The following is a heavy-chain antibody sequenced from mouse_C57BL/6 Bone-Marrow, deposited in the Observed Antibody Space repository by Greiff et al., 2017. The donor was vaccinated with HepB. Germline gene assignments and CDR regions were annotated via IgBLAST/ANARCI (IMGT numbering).Heavy chain of an antibody. CDR3: ARKKSYFDY. CDR1: GYTFTSYW. Sequence: QVQLQQPGAELVKPGASVKLSCKASGYTFTSYWMQWVKQRPGQGLEWIGEIDPSDSYTNYNQKFKGKATLTVDTSSSTAYMQLSSLTSEDSAVYYCARKKSYFDYWGQGTTRTVSS. V-gene: IGHV1-50*01. CDR2: IDPSDSYT. J-gene: IGHJ2*01.